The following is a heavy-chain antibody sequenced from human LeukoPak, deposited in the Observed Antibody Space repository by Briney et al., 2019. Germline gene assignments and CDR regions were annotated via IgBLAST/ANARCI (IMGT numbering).Heavy chain of an antibody. D-gene: IGHD3-22*01. J-gene: IGHJ4*02. CDR2: ILYDGSNK. Sequence: GSLRLSCTTSGFSFSDYGMHWVRQAPGKGLGWVAVILYDGSNKYYADSVKGRFTISRDNSKNTLYLQMNSLRAEDTAVYYCARDSSKYYYDSSGYYHDYWGQGTLVTVSS. V-gene: IGHV3-33*08. CDR1: GFSFSDYG. CDR3: ARDSSKYYYDSSGYYHDY.